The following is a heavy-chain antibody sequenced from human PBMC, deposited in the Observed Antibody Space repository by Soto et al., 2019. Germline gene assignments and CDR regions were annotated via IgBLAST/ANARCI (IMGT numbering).Heavy chain of an antibody. J-gene: IGHJ6*02. CDR2: ISAYNGNT. V-gene: IGHV1-18*01. CDR3: ARDGGYCISTSCYLWHYYYGMDV. D-gene: IGHD2-2*01. CDR1: GYTFTSYG. Sequence: QVQLVQSGAEVKKPGASVKVSCKASGYTFTSYGISWVRQAPGQGLEWMGWISAYNGNTNYAQKLQGRVTMTTDTSTRTAYMELRSLISDNTAVYYCARDGGYCISTSCYLWHYYYGMDVWGQGTTVTVSS.